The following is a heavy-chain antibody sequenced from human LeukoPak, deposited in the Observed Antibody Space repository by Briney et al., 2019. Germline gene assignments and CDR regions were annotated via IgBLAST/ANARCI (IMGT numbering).Heavy chain of an antibody. V-gene: IGHV3-48*03. CDR3: ARNSFGDYVDY. D-gene: IGHD1-7*01. Sequence: PGGSLRLSCVSSGFTFSSYETNWVRQAPGKGLEWVSYISNIVSTTYYADSVKGRFTISRDNAKNSVYLQMNSLRAEDTAVYYCARNSFGDYVDYWGQGTLVTVSS. J-gene: IGHJ4*02. CDR2: ISNIVSTT. CDR1: GFTFSSYE.